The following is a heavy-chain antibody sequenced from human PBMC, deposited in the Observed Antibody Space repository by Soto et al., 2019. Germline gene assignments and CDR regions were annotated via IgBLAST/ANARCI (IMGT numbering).Heavy chain of an antibody. CDR1: GDSVSSNSAA. J-gene: IGHJ6*02. CDR3: TKHKGDSRTYNDMDV. D-gene: IGHD2-21*02. CDR2: AYKRNQWYY. Sequence: SQTLSLTCAISGDSVSSNSAAWNWIRQSPSRGLKWLGRAYKRNQWYYNFAVSVRSRITVIPDTSKNQFSLQLNSVTPEDTAVYYCTKHKGDSRTYNDMDVWGQVTTVTVSS. V-gene: IGHV6-1*01.